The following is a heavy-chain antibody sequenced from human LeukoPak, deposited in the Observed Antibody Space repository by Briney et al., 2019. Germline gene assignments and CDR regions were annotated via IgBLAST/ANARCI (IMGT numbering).Heavy chain of an antibody. CDR3: AARSGGDPNWFDP. J-gene: IGHJ5*02. CDR2: IYHSGST. CDR1: GGSISSGGYS. V-gene: IGHV4-30-2*01. Sequence: SETLSLTCAVSGGSISSGGYSWSWIRQPPGKGLEWVGCIYHSGSTYYNPSLKSRVTISVDRSKNQFSLKLSSVTAADTAVYYCAARSGGDPNWFDPWGQGTLVTVSS. D-gene: IGHD2-15*01.